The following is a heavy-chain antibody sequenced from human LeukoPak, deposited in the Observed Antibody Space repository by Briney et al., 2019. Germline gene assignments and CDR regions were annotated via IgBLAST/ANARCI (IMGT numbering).Heavy chain of an antibody. Sequence: GGSLRLSCAASGFTFSSYAMTWVRQAPGKGLEWVSAISGSGGSTYYADSVKGQLTISRDNSKNTLYLQMNSLRAEDTAVYYCAKVTSFRTTIFGDGMDVWGQGTTVTVSS. CDR2: ISGSGGST. V-gene: IGHV3-23*01. D-gene: IGHD3-3*01. J-gene: IGHJ6*02. CDR1: GFTFSSYA. CDR3: AKVTSFRTTIFGDGMDV.